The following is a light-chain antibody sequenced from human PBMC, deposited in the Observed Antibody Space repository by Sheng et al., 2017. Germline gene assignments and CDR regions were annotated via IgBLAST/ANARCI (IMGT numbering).Light chain of an antibody. J-gene: IGKJ2*01. V-gene: IGKV1-12*01. Sequence: DIQMTQSPSSVSASVGDRVTITCRASQDIGSWLAWYQQKPGKAPKLLIYAASNLQSGVPSRFSASGSGTDFTLTIINLQPEDFATYCCQESNSFPYTFGQGYQAGD. CDR1: QDIGSW. CDR3: QESNSFPYT. CDR2: AAS.